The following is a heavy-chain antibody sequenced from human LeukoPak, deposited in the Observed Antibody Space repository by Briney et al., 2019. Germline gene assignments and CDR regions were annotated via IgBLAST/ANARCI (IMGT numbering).Heavy chain of an antibody. CDR1: GFTFSSYA. Sequence: PGGSLRLSCAASGFTFSSYAMSGGRHAPGKGLEWGSAISGSGGSTYYADSVKGRFTIPRDNSKNTLYLQTNSLRAEDTDVYYCAKGGYGDYDDYYYGMDVWGKGTTVTVSS. V-gene: IGHV3-23*01. CDR2: ISGSGGST. J-gene: IGHJ6*04. CDR3: AKGGYGDYDDYYYGMDV. D-gene: IGHD4-17*01.